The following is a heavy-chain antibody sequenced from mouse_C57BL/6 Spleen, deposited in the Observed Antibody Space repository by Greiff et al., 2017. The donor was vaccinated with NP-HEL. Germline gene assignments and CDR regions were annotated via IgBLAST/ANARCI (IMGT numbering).Heavy chain of an antibody. CDR2: IWRGGST. CDR3: ASPPLGLGIAY. V-gene: IGHV2-5*01. D-gene: IGHD2-2*01. J-gene: IGHJ3*01. CDR1: GFSLTSYG. Sequence: QVQLQQSGPGLVQPSQSLSITCTVSGFSLTSYGVHWVRQSPGKGLEWLGVIWRGGSTDYNAAFLSRLSITKDNSKSQVFFKLSSLQADDTAIYYCASPPLGLGIAYWGQGTLVTVSA.